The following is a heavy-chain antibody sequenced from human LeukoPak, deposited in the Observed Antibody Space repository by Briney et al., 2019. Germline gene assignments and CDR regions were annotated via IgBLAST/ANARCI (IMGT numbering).Heavy chain of an antibody. CDR2: IYYSGST. V-gene: IGHV4-59*01. J-gene: IGHJ4*02. CDR3: AGLTTVTNYFDY. D-gene: IGHD4-17*01. Sequence: SETLSLTCTVSGGSTSSYYWSWIRQPPGKGLEWIGYIYYSGSTNYNPSLKSRVTISVDTSKNQFSLKLSSVTAADTAVYYCAGLTTVTNYFDYWGQGTLVTVSS. CDR1: GGSTSSYY.